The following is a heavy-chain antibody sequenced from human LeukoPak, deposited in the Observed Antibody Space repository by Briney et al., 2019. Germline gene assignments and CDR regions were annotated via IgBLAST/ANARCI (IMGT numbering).Heavy chain of an antibody. J-gene: IGHJ4*02. Sequence: GGSLRLSCAASGFTFSNTWMTWVRQAPGRGLEWVSVITGIGGGTYYAESVEGRFTVSRDNSKNTVYLQMNSLRADDTAVYYCAKDGGSTLPYYFDWWGQGTLVTVAS. V-gene: IGHV3-23*01. CDR3: AKDGGSTLPYYFDW. CDR2: ITGIGGGT. CDR1: GFTFSNTW. D-gene: IGHD3-10*01.